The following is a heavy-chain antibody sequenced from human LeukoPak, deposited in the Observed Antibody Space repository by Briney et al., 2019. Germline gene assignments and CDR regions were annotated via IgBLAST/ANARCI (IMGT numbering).Heavy chain of an antibody. Sequence: GASVKVSCKASGGTFSSYAISWVRQAPGQGLEWMGRIIPIFGTANYAQKFQGRVTITTDESTSTAYMELSSLRSEDTAVYYCAREGSSSSYYYYHMDVWGKGTTVTVSS. J-gene: IGHJ6*03. CDR1: GGTFSSYA. CDR2: IIPIFGTA. V-gene: IGHV1-69*05. CDR3: AREGSSSSYYYYHMDV. D-gene: IGHD6-6*01.